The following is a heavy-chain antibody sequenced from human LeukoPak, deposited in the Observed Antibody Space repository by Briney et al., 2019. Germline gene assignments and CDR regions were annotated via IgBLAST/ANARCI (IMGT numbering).Heavy chain of an antibody. D-gene: IGHD2-8*02. CDR1: GGSISSGDYY. CDR2: INYSGTT. Sequence: SQTLSLTCTASGGSISSGDYYWSWIRQPPGKGLEWIGYINYSGTTYYNPSLKSRITISVDTSKSQFSLRLTSVTAADTAVYYCARARSCTGGKCFRSFDYWGQGTLVTVSS. J-gene: IGHJ4*02. V-gene: IGHV4-30-4*08. CDR3: ARARSCTGGKCFRSFDY.